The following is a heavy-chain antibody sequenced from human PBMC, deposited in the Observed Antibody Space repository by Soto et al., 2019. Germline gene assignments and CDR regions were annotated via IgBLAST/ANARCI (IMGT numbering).Heavy chain of an antibody. D-gene: IGHD1-1*01. CDR1: GYTLTELS. J-gene: IGHJ3*02. V-gene: IGHV1-24*01. Sequence: ASVKVSCKVSGYTLTELSMHWVRQAPGKGLEWMGGFDPEDGETIYAQKFQGRVTMTEDTSTDTAYMELSSLRSEDTAVYYCATDRGSFTTDDAFDIWGQGTMVTVSS. CDR2: FDPEDGET. CDR3: ATDRGSFTTDDAFDI.